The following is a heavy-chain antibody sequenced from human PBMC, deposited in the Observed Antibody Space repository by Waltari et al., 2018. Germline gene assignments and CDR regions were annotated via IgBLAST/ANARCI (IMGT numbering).Heavy chain of an antibody. V-gene: IGHV3-9*01. Sequence: EVQLVESGGGLVQPGRSLRLSCRGSGFTFDDYGMYWVRQPPGNGLECVSVISWNDGRIAYVDSVQGRFTISSDNTKNSLYLQMNSLRPEDTALYYCVKDGFCSGINCAHNWFDLWGQGTRVTVSS. CDR2: ISWNDGRI. J-gene: IGHJ5*02. CDR3: VKDGFCSGINCAHNWFDL. CDR1: GFTFDDYG. D-gene: IGHD2-15*01.